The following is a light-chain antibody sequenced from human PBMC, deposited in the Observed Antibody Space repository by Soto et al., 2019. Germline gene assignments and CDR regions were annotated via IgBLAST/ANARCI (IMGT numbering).Light chain of an antibody. V-gene: IGKV3-15*01. Sequence: EIVMTQSPATLSVSPGERATLSCRASQSVGTQLAWYQLKPGQTPRLLIFGASTRATGIPARFSGSGSGSEFTLTISSLQSEDFAVYSCQQYSVWPLVTFRGGTKVELK. CDR2: GAS. CDR1: QSVGTQ. CDR3: QQYSVWPLVT. J-gene: IGKJ4*01.